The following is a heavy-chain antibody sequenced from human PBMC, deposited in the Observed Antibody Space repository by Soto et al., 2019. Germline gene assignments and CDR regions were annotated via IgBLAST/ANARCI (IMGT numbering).Heavy chain of an antibody. CDR2: ITPNGGGT. D-gene: IGHD3-16*01. CDR3: AKDFRGTRADGFDV. V-gene: IGHV3-23*01. J-gene: IGHJ3*01. Sequence: EVHLLESGGGLVQPGGSLRLSCTASGYIFNNYAMTWVRQAPGKGLEWVSGITPNGGGTKYAASVKGRFTISRDNSKNTLHRQMNSLRAGDTAVYFCAKDFRGTRADGFDVWGQGTMVTVSS. CDR1: GYIFNNYA.